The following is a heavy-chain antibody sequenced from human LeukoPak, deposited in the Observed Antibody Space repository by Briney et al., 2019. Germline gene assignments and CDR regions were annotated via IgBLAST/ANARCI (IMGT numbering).Heavy chain of an antibody. J-gene: IGHJ5*02. D-gene: IGHD3-22*01. CDR1: GGSISNTNW. Sequence: SGTLSLTCGVSGGSISNTNWWTWVRQPPGKGLEWIGEVNLQGSTNYNPSLKSRVAISVDKSENHISLKLTSVAAADTAVYYCAREYYYDSSGYAEGAWGQGTLVTVSS. V-gene: IGHV4-4*02. CDR2: VNLQGST. CDR3: AREYYYDSSGYAEGA.